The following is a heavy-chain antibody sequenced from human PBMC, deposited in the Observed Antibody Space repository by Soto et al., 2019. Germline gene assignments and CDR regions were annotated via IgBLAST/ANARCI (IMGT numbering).Heavy chain of an antibody. D-gene: IGHD2-15*01. Sequence: SVKVSCKASGGTFSSYAISWVRQAPGQGLEWMGGIIPIFGTANYAQKFQGRVTITADESTSTAYMELSSLRSEDTAVYYCARDKAPRYCSRGSCAGHNWFDPWG. CDR1: GGTFSSYA. CDR2: IIPIFGTA. V-gene: IGHV1-69*13. J-gene: IGHJ5*02. CDR3: ARDKAPRYCSRGSCAGHNWFDP.